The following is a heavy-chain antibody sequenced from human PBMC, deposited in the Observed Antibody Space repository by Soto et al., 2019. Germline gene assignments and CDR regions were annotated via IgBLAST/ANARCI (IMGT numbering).Heavy chain of an antibody. D-gene: IGHD2-21*02. CDR3: ARESGDWPLNWFDP. CDR2: ITSDGKSK. Sequence: VGSLRLSCAASGFNFSNHWMHWVRQRPGEGLVWVSRITSDGKSKAYAESVKGRFAISRDNAKNTLYLQMNGLTAEDTAVYYCARESGDWPLNWFDPWGLGTRVTVS. J-gene: IGHJ5*02. CDR1: GFNFSNHW. V-gene: IGHV3-74*01.